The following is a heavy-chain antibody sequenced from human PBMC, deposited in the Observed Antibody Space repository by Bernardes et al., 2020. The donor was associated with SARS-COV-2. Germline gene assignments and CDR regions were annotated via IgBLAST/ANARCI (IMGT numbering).Heavy chain of an antibody. CDR1: GFTFSVYA. Sequence: GGSLRLSCGSSGFTFSVYALHWVRQAPGKGLEWVAFISYDGGNQYYTDSVKGRFTISRDNSKNTLYLQMDSLRPDDTAVYYCARNRGGDDAFDVWGHGTMVTVS. V-gene: IGHV3-30*04. CDR2: ISYDGGNQ. CDR3: ARNRGGDDAFDV. J-gene: IGHJ3*01. D-gene: IGHD3-10*01.